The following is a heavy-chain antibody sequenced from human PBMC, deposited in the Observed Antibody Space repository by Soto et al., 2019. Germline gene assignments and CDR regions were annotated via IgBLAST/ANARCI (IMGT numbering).Heavy chain of an antibody. CDR1: GFSLTTGVG. Sequence: ITLEESGPTLVKPTETLTLTCTFSGFSLTTGVGVGCVRQPPGKALEWLALVYWDDDKQYTPSLMSRLTIMKDISKGQVVLTMTNMDPVDTATYYCATLTADFWGPGTLVTVSS. CDR3: ATLTADF. CDR2: VYWDDDK. V-gene: IGHV2-5*02. J-gene: IGHJ4*02.